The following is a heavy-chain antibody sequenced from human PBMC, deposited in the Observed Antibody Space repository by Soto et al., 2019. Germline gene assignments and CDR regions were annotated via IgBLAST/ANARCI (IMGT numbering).Heavy chain of an antibody. CDR2: IYYSGST. D-gene: IGHD3-3*01. Sequence: SETLSLTCTVSGGSISSSSYYWGWIRQPPGKGLEWIGTIYYSGSTYYNPSLKSRVTISVDTSKNQFSLKLGSVTAADTAVYYCARYEPSSGYDFWSGPGHYDMDVWGQGTTVTVSS. J-gene: IGHJ6*02. CDR1: GGSISSSSYY. V-gene: IGHV4-39*01. CDR3: ARYEPSSGYDFWSGPGHYDMDV.